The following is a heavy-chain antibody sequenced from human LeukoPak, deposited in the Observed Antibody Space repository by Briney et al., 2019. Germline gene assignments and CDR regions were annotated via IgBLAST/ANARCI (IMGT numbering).Heavy chain of an antibody. D-gene: IGHD1-1*01. J-gene: IGHJ4*02. CDR3: AKDRRYNWNDILDY. CDR2: IRYDGSNK. V-gene: IGHV3-30*02. CDR1: GFTFSRFG. Sequence: PGGSLRLSCAGSGFTFSRFGMHWVRQAPGKGLEWVAFIRYDGSNKYYADSVKGRFTISRDNSKNTLYLQMNSLRAEDTAVYYCAKDRRYNWNDILDYWGQGTLVTVSS.